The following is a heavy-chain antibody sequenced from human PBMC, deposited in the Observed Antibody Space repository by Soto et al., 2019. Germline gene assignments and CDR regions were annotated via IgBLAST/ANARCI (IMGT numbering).Heavy chain of an antibody. CDR3: ARSQSGYSFAES. Sequence: QVPLVQSGAEVKKPGASVKVSCKASGYIFTSYDINWVRQATGQRLEWMGWMNPNSGNADSVQKFQGRVTMTRNTSIGPAYMELSSLRSEDTAVYYCARSQSGYSFAESWGQGTLVSVSS. D-gene: IGHD5-18*01. CDR1: GYIFTSYD. V-gene: IGHV1-8*02. J-gene: IGHJ4*02. CDR2: MNPNSGNA.